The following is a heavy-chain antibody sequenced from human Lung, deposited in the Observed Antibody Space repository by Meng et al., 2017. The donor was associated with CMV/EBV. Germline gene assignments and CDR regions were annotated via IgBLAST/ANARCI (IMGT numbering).Heavy chain of an antibody. Sequence: GSLRLXXAVSRGSIRSNNWWSWVSQPPGKGLEWIGEVFHSGRTNYNPSLMSRVTISVDKSENQFSLRLTSVTAADTAVYFCARGPTLRGQYHDFSTPGAWFDPWGQGXPVTVSS. CDR2: VFHSGRT. V-gene: IGHV4-4*01. CDR3: ARGPTLRGQYHDFSTPGAWFDP. J-gene: IGHJ5*02. D-gene: IGHD3-3*01. CDR1: RGSIRSNNW.